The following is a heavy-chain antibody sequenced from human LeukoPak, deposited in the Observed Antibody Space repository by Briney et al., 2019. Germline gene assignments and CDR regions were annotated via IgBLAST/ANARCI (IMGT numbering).Heavy chain of an antibody. CDR1: GFTFSSYW. Sequence: GGSLRLSCAASGFTFSSYWMHWVRQAPGKGLEWVSAISGSGGSTYYADSVKGRFTISRDNSKNTLYLQMNSLRAEDTAVYYCAKEEAWIQPEYGMDVWGQGTTVTVSS. J-gene: IGHJ6*02. CDR2: ISGSGGST. CDR3: AKEEAWIQPEYGMDV. D-gene: IGHD5-18*01. V-gene: IGHV3-23*01.